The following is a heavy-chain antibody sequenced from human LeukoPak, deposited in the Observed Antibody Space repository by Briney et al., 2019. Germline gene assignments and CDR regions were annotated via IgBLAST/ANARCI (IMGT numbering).Heavy chain of an antibody. D-gene: IGHD6-13*01. J-gene: IGHJ4*02. CDR3: ARTPLRYSSSWYVKYYFDY. Sequence: PSETLSLTCAVYGGSFSGYYWSWIRQPPGKGLEWIGENNPSGSTNHNPFLKSRVTISVDTSKNQCSLKPSSVTAADTAVYYCARTPLRYSSSWYVKYYFDYWGQGTLVTVSS. V-gene: IGHV4-34*01. CDR1: GGSFSGYY. CDR2: NNPSGST.